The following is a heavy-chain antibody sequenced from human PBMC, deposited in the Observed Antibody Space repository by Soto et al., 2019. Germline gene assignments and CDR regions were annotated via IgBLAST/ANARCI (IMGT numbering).Heavy chain of an antibody. J-gene: IGHJ6*02. D-gene: IGHD2-2*01. V-gene: IGHV1-69*02. CDR3: ASSIRVDYYYYGMDV. CDR1: GGTFSSYT. CDR2: IIPILGIA. Sequence: QVQLVQSGAEVKKPGSSVKVSCKASGGTFSSYTINWVRQAPGQGLEWMGRIIPILGIANYAQKFQGRVTITADKSTSTAYMELSSLRSEDTAVYYCASSIRVDYYYYGMDVWGQGTTVTVSS.